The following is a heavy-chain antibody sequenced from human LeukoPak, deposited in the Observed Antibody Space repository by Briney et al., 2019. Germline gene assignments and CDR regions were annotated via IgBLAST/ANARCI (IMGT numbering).Heavy chain of an antibody. Sequence: GGSLRLSCAASGFTFSSYWMHWVRQAPGKGLVWVSRINSDGSSTSYADSVRGRFTISRDNAENTLYLQMNSLRAEDTALYYCTTGGFPGAFDIWGQGTMVTVSS. J-gene: IGHJ3*02. CDR1: GFTFSSYW. D-gene: IGHD3-10*01. CDR3: TTGGFPGAFDI. CDR2: INSDGSST. V-gene: IGHV3-74*01.